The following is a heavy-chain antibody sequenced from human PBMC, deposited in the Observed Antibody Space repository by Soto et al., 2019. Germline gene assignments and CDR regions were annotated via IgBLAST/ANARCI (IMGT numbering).Heavy chain of an antibody. CDR1: GGSISSRSYY. V-gene: IGHV4-39*02. CDR3: AREGGYSSSWYPWFDP. J-gene: IGHJ5*02. Sequence: PSETLSLTCAVSGGSISSRSYYWGWIRQPPGKGLEWIGSMYYSGSTYYNPSLKSRVTISVDTSKNQFSLKLSSVTAADTAVYYCAREGGYSSSWYPWFDPWGQGTLVTVSS. D-gene: IGHD6-13*01. CDR2: MYYSGST.